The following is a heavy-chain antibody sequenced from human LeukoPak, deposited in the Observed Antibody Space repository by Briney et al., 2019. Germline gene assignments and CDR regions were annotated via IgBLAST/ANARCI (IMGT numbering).Heavy chain of an antibody. CDR3: ATAMIVVVITTFANTTSGTNDY. CDR2: INPNSGGT. V-gene: IGHV1-2*06. Sequence: ASVKVSXKASGYTFTGYYMHWVRQAPGQGLEWMGRINPNSGGTNYAQKFQGRVTMTRDTSISTAYMELSRLRSDDTAVYYCATAMIVVVITTFANTTSGTNDYWGQGTLVTVSS. J-gene: IGHJ4*02. D-gene: IGHD3-22*01. CDR1: GYTFTGYY.